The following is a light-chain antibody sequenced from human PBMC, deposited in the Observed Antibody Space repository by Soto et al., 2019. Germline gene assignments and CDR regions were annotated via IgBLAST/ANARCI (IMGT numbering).Light chain of an antibody. J-gene: IGKJ5*01. V-gene: IGKV3-20*01. CDR1: RSVDTD. CDR3: QQYGTSPRT. Sequence: EILMTQSPATLSVSPGDSATLSCRASRSVDTDLAWYQQKPGQAPRLLVFATSARATGVPDRFRGSRSGTDFTLTISRLEPEDFAVYICQQYGTSPRTFGQGTRLEIK. CDR2: ATS.